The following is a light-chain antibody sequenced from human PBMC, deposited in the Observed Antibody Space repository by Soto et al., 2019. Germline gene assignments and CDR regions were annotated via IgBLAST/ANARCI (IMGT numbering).Light chain of an antibody. Sequence: DIQLTQSPSFLSASVGDRVTITCRASQGISTYLAWYLQRPGKAPKLLIYGASTLQSGVPSRFSGSGSRTEFTLTISSLQTEDFGTYYCQQLNSDWYAFGQGTKMEIK. CDR3: QQLNSDWYA. CDR2: GAS. CDR1: QGISTY. J-gene: IGKJ2*01. V-gene: IGKV1-9*01.